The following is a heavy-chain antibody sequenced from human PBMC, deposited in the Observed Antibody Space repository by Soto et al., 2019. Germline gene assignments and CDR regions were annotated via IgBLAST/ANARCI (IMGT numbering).Heavy chain of an antibody. Sequence: ESGPTLVNPTQTLTLTCTFSGFSLSTTGMCVSWISQHPVKVLEWLALIDWDVDKYYSTSLKTRLTISKDASKNQVVLTMANMDPVDTATYYCARRAAYSSSYFFDYWGQGTLVTVSS. D-gene: IGHD6-6*01. CDR2: IDWDVDK. CDR1: GFSLSTTGMC. V-gene: IGHV2-70*01. CDR3: ARRAAYSSSYFFDY. J-gene: IGHJ4*02.